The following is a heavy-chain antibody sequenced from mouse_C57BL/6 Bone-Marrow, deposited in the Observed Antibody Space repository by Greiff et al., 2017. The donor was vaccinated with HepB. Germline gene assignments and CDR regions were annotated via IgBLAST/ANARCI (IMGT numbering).Heavy chain of an antibody. Sequence: EVKLMESGAELVRPGASVKLSCTASGFNIKDDYMHWVKQRPEQGLEWIGWIDPENGDTEYASKFQGKATITADTSSNTAYLQLSSLTSEDTAVYYCTTVDSYYFDYWGQGTTLTVSS. V-gene: IGHV14-4*01. CDR2: IDPENGDT. J-gene: IGHJ2*01. CDR1: GFNIKDDY. CDR3: TTVDSYYFDY.